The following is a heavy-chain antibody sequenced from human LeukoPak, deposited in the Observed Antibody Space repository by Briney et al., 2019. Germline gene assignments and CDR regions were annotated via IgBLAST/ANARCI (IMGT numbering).Heavy chain of an antibody. J-gene: IGHJ4*02. D-gene: IGHD6-13*01. CDR3: ARQWVGSSWTYFDY. V-gene: IGHV4-39*01. CDR2: IYHSGST. Sequence: SETLSLTCTVSGGSISSSSYYWGWIRQPPGKGLEWIGSIYHSGSTYYNPSLKSRVTISVDTSKNQFSLKLSSVTAADTAVYYCARQWVGSSWTYFDYWGQGTLVTVSS. CDR1: GGSISSSSYY.